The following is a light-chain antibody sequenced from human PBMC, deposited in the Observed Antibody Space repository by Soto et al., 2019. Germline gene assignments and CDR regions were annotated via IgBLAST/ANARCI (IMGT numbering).Light chain of an antibody. V-gene: IGKV1-12*01. CDR2: AAS. CDR1: QGISNW. J-gene: IGKJ3*01. Sequence: DIQMTQSPSSVSASVGGRVTITCRASQGISNWLAWYQQKPGKAPSLLIHAASSLQSGVPSRFSGSGYGTDFTLTISSLQPEDFATYFCQQANSLPVTFGPGTKVDIK. CDR3: QQANSLPVT.